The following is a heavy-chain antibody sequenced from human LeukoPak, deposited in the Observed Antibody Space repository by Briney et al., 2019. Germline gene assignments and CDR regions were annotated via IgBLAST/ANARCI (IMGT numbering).Heavy chain of an antibody. CDR1: GFSFSTYW. D-gene: IGHD7-27*01. CDR2: IKQDGSEK. CDR3: ARPAGWGSPDY. V-gene: IGHV3-7*01. Sequence: PGGSLRLSCAASGFSFSTYWMTWVRQAPGKGLEWVANIKQDGSEKYYVDSVKGRFTISKDNAMNSLYLQMNRLRAEDTAVYYCARPAGWGSPDYWGQGTLVTVSS. J-gene: IGHJ4*02.